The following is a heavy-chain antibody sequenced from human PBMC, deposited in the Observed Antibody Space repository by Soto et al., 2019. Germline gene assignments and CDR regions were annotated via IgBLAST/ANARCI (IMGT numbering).Heavy chain of an antibody. J-gene: IGHJ6*03. CDR2: ISYDGSNK. D-gene: IGHD2-2*03. CDR3: AKDGYCSSTSCPSYYYYYYMDV. CDR1: GCTFISYG. Sequence: GGSLRLSCAASGCTFISYGMHWVRQAPGKGLEWVAVISYDGSNKYYADSVKGRFTISRDNSKNTLYLQMNSLRAEDTAVYYCAKDGYCSSTSCPSYYYYYYMDVWGKGTTVTVSS. V-gene: IGHV3-30*18.